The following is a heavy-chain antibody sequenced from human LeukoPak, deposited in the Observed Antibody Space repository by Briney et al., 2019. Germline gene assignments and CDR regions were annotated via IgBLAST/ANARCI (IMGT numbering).Heavy chain of an antibody. Sequence: GSLRLSCAASGFTFSSYAMHWVRQAPGKGLEWVAVISYDGSNKYYADSVKGRFTISRDNSKNTLYLQMNSLRAEDTAVYYCAILGGRSIAAAGYWGQGTLVTVSS. CDR1: GFTFSSYA. V-gene: IGHV3-30-3*01. D-gene: IGHD6-13*01. CDR2: ISYDGSNK. J-gene: IGHJ4*02. CDR3: AILGGRSIAAAGY.